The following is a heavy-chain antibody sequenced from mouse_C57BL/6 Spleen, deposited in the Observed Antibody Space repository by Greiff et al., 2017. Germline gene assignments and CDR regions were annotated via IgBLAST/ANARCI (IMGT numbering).Heavy chain of an antibody. CDR3: ASGYYGSSYD. CDR2: INPGTGGT. D-gene: IGHD1-1*01. CDR1: GYSFTGYY. V-gene: IGHV1-42*01. Sequence: EVQRVESGPELVKPGASVKISCTASGYSFTGYYMNWVKQSPEKGLEWIGEINPGTGGTTYTQKFKGKATLTVDKSSSTAYMQLKSLTSEDSAVYYCASGYYGSSYDWGQGTLVTVSA. J-gene: IGHJ3*01.